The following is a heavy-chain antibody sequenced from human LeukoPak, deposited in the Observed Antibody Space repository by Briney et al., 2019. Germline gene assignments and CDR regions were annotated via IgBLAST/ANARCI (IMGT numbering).Heavy chain of an antibody. Sequence: GGSLRLSCAASGFTFSSYAMSWVRQSPGKGLEWVSIMYYSGTTHYADSVKGRFTISRDNSKNTVYLQMNSLRDDDTAVYYCARARGVGELFFDSWGQGTLVTVSS. V-gene: IGHV3-53*01. CDR3: ARARGVGELFFDS. CDR2: MYYSGTT. J-gene: IGHJ4*02. CDR1: GFTFSSYA. D-gene: IGHD3-10*01.